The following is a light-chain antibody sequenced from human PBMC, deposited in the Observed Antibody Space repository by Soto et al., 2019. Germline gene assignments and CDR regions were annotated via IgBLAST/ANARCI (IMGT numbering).Light chain of an antibody. V-gene: IGKV3-15*01. CDR2: GAS. CDR1: QSVSSS. J-gene: IGKJ1*01. CDR3: QQYNNWWT. Sequence: EIVMTQSPATLSVPPGERSTVSCGASQSVSSSLAWYQQKPGQAPRVLIYGASTRAAGVPARLSGSGSGAEFTLTISSMQSEDFAVYYCQQYNNWWTFGQGTKVDIK.